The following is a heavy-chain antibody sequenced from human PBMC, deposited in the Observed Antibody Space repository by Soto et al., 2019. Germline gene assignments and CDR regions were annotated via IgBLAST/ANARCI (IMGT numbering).Heavy chain of an antibody. CDR3: LRAIAAVSGS. CDR2: INPDGSER. Sequence: PGGSLRLSCAASGSTFSSYWMHWVRQAPGKGLEWVANINPDGSERYYVDSVRGRFTISRDNAENSLYLQMSSLRAEDTAVYYCLRAIAAVSGSWGKGTMVTV. J-gene: IGHJ3*01. V-gene: IGHV3-7*01. D-gene: IGHD6-13*01. CDR1: GSTFSSYW.